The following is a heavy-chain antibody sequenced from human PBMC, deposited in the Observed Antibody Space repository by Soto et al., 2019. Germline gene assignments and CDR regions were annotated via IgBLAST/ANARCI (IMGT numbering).Heavy chain of an antibody. CDR2: IGTAGDT. CDR3: ARDRPGGGFDP. Sequence: EVQLVESGGGLVQPGGSLRLSCAASGFTFSSYDMHWVRQATGKGLEWVSAIGTAGDTYYPGSVKGRFTISRENAKNSLYLQMNSLRAGDTAVYYCARDRPGGGFDPWGQGTLVTVSS. CDR1: GFTFSSYD. J-gene: IGHJ5*02. V-gene: IGHV3-13*01.